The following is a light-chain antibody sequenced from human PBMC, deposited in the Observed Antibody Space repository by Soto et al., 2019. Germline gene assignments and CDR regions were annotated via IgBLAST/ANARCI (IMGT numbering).Light chain of an antibody. CDR3: QQSYSSPYI. CDR2: ATS. Sequence: DIQMTQSPSSLSASVGDRVTITCRASQTISSYLHWYQQKPGKDPRLLIDATSNLNGGVPSRFSGSGSGTDFSLTISSLQPDDFATYYCQQSYSSPYIFGQGTNLDI. V-gene: IGKV1-39*01. J-gene: IGKJ2*01. CDR1: QTISSY.